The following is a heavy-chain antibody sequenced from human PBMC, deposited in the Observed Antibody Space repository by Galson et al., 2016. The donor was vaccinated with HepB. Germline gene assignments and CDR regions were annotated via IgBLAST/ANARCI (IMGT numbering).Heavy chain of an antibody. J-gene: IGHJ2*01. CDR3: ARDRGYGDYIHLWYFDL. CDR1: GYTFINYG. CDR2: ISAYNGKT. Sequence: SVKVSCKASGYTFINYGISWVRQAPGLGLEWMGWISAYNGKTNYAQKFKGRVTMTTDTSTSTAYMELRSLRSDDTAVYYCARDRGYGDYIHLWYFDLWGQGMLVTVSS. V-gene: IGHV1-18*01. D-gene: IGHD4-17*01.